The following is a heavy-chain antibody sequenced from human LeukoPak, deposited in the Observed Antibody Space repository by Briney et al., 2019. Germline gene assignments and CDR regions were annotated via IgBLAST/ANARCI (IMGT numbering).Heavy chain of an antibody. J-gene: IGHJ3*02. CDR1: GGSISSYY. CDR3: ARVGASDAFDI. CDR2: IHYSVST. D-gene: IGHD1-26*01. V-gene: IGHV4-59*01. Sequence: MTSETLSLTCTLSGGSISSYYWSWIRQPPGKGLEWVGYIHYSVSTNYNPSLKSRVTISVDTSKNQFSLKLSSVTAADTAVYYCARVGASDAFDIWGQGTMVTVSS.